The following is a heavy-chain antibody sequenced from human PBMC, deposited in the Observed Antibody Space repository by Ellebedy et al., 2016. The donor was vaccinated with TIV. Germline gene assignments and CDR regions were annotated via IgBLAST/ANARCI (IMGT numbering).Heavy chain of an antibody. J-gene: IGHJ5*02. CDR3: ARDGIAVAGTWFDP. V-gene: IGHV1-46*01. Sequence: ASVKVSCKASGYTFTRYYMHWVRQAPGQGLEWMGIINPSGGSTRHAQKFQGRVTMTRDTSTSTVYMELSSLRSEDTAVYYCARDGIAVAGTWFDPWGQGTLVTVSS. D-gene: IGHD6-19*01. CDR1: GYTFTRYY. CDR2: INPSGGST.